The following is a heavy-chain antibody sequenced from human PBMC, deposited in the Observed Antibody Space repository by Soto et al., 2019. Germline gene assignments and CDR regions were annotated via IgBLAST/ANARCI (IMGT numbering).Heavy chain of an antibody. Sequence: QVQLQESGPGLVKPSQTLSLTCTVSGGSISSGFFFWSWLRQTPGKGLEWIGYTFHTGATHFNASLESRLSMSVDTSKNQFSMRLASVTAADTAVYYCARAGHVGAARSCCHTFWGQGVTVTVSS. V-gene: IGHV4-30-4*01. D-gene: IGHD1-26*01. CDR3: ARAGHVGAARSCCHTF. CDR2: TFHTGAT. CDR1: GGSISSGFFF. J-gene: IGHJ4*02.